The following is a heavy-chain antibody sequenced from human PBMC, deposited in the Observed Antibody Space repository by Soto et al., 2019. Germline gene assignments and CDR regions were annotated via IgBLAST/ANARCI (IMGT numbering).Heavy chain of an antibody. J-gene: IGHJ4*02. D-gene: IGHD1-1*01. CDR2: FDPEDGET. V-gene: IGHV1-24*01. CDR1: GYTLTELS. Sequence: QVQLVQSGAEVKKPGASVKVSCKVSGYTLTELSMHWVRQAPGKGLEWMGGFDPEDGETIYAQKFQGRVTMTEDTSTDTAYMELSRLRSEDKAVYYCVTGSYDCNDGGFDSWGQGTPVTVSS. CDR3: VTGSYDCNDGGFDS.